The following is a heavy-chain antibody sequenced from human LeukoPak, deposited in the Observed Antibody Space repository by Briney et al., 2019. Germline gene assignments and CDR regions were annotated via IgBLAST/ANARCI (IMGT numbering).Heavy chain of an antibody. J-gene: IGHJ4*02. Sequence: PSETLSLTCTVSGGSLSSYYWSWIRQPPGKGLEWIGSIHYSGSTYYNPSLKSRVTISVDTSKNQFSLKLSSVTAADTAVYYCARVGGPPADHFDYWGQGTLVTVSS. CDR3: ARVGGPPADHFDY. CDR1: GGSLSSYY. CDR2: IHYSGST. D-gene: IGHD1-26*01. V-gene: IGHV4-39*07.